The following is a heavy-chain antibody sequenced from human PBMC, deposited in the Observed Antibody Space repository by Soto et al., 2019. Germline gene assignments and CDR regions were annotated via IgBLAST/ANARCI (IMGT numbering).Heavy chain of an antibody. CDR3: ATRLAAAGSPIDY. Sequence: SVKVSCKASGGTFSSYTISWVRQAPGQGLEWMGRIIPILGIANYAQKFQGRVTITADKSTSTAYMELSSLRSEDTAVYYCATRLAAAGSPIDYWGQGTWVTVSS. CDR2: IIPILGIA. CDR1: GGTFSSYT. V-gene: IGHV1-69*02. D-gene: IGHD6-13*01. J-gene: IGHJ4*02.